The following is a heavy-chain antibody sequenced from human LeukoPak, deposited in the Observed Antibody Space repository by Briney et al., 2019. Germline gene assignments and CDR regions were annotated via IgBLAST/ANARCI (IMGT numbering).Heavy chain of an antibody. J-gene: IGHJ6*02. Sequence: SETLSLTCAVYGGSFSGYYWSWIRQPPGKGLEWIGYIYYSGSTNYNPSLKSRVTISVDTSKNQFSLKLSSVTAADTAVYYCARCSPAAYYYYGMDFWGQGTTVTVSS. CDR3: ARCSPAAYYYYGMDF. CDR1: GGSFSGYY. CDR2: IYYSGST. V-gene: IGHV4-59*01. D-gene: IGHD2-2*01.